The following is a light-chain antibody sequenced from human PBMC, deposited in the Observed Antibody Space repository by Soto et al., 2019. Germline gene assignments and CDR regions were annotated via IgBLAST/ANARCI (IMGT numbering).Light chain of an antibody. CDR2: EGT. V-gene: IGLV2-14*02. CDR1: SSDVGGYNL. CDR3: QSYDSSLSGWV. J-gene: IGLJ3*02. Sequence: QSALTQPASVSGSPGQSITISCTGTSSDVGGYNLVSWYQQHPGKAPKLMIYEGTKRPSGVSNRFSGSKSGNTASLTISGLQAEDDADYYCQSYDSSLSGWVFGGGTKLAVL.